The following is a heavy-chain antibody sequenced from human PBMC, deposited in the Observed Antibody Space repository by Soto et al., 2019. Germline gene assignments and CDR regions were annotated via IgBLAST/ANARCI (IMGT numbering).Heavy chain of an antibody. Sequence: VQLLESGGGLVQPGGSLRLSCAASGFTFISYAMNWVRQAPGKGLQWVSAISGGGDATFYADSVKGRFTISRDNSSNTVTLQLNSLGADDTAVYYCARKVPGSTTRPDYWYFALWGRGTLVTVSS. V-gene: IGHV3-23*01. CDR3: ARKVPGSTTRPDYWYFAL. CDR1: GFTFISYA. J-gene: IGHJ2*01. CDR2: ISGGGDAT. D-gene: IGHD2-2*01.